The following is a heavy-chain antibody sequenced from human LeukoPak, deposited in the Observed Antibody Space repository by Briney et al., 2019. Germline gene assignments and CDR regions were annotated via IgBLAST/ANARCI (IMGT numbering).Heavy chain of an antibody. D-gene: IGHD3-22*01. Sequence: ASVKVSCKASGGTFSSYAISWVRQAPGQGLEWMGRIIPIFGIANYAQKFQGRVTITADKSTSTAYMELSSLRSEDTAVYYCARARDSSGSDYFDYWGQETLVTVSS. CDR3: ARARDSSGSDYFDY. CDR2: IIPIFGIA. V-gene: IGHV1-69*04. J-gene: IGHJ4*02. CDR1: GGTFSSYA.